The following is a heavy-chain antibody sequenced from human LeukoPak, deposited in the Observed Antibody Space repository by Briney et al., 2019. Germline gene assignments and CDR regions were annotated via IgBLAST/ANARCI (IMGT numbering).Heavy chain of an antibody. CDR3: AREVPTSSSWYWFDP. J-gene: IGHJ5*02. CDR2: INHSGST. CDR1: GGSFSGYY. Sequence: SETLSLTCAVYGGSFSGYYWSWIRQPPGKGLEWIGEINHSGSTNYNPSLKSRVTISVDTSKNQFSLKLSSVTAADTAVYYCAREVPTSSSWYWFDPWAREPWSPSPQ. D-gene: IGHD6-13*01. V-gene: IGHV4-34*01.